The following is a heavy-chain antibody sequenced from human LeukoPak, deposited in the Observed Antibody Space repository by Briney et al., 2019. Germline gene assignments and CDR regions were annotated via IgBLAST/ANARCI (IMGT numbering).Heavy chain of an antibody. Sequence: GRSLTLSCAVSGFTLSSYGMHWVRQAPGKGLEWVADMSYDGSNKYYADSVKGRFTISRDNSKNTLYLQMNSLRAEDTAVYYCAKDRHCSGGSCYPGPYYYGMDVWGQGITVTVSS. CDR2: MSYDGSNK. D-gene: IGHD2-15*01. CDR1: GFTLSSYG. CDR3: AKDRHCSGGSCYPGPYYYGMDV. V-gene: IGHV3-30*18. J-gene: IGHJ6*02.